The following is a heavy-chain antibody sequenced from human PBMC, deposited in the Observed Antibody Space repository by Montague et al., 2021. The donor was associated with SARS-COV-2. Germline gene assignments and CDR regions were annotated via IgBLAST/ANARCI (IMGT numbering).Heavy chain of an antibody. Sequence: SETLSLTCTVSGGSVSSSYWSWIRQPPGKGLEWIGYIHYSGTMKYNPSLNSRVTILLDTSKNQFSLKLSSLTAADTAVYYCTRVHDRGWSPYRGRGGLYTRDTIFVATSETEVYLKVSSLTDVVAAAVYWSGVYDRGWADDRGKGSLVTVSS. D-gene: IGHD6-19*01. V-gene: IGHV4-59*02. CDR1: GGSVSSSY. CDR3: TRVHDRGWSPYRGRGGLYTRDTIFVATSETEVYLKVSSLTDVVAAAVYWSGVYDRGWADD. J-gene: IGHJ4*02. CDR2: IHYSGTM.